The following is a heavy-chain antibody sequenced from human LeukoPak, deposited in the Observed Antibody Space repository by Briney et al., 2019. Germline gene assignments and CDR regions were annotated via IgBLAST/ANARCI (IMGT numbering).Heavy chain of an antibody. D-gene: IGHD6-13*01. CDR2: IYPGDSDT. J-gene: IGHJ4*02. CDR3: ARLSSSWYEGHFDY. V-gene: IGHV5-51*01. Sequence: HGESLKISCKGSGYSFTSYWIGWVRQMPGKGLEWMGIIYPGDSDTRYSPSFQGQVTISADKSISTAYPQWSSLKASDTAMYYCARLSSSWYEGHFDYWGQGTLVTVSS. CDR1: GYSFTSYW.